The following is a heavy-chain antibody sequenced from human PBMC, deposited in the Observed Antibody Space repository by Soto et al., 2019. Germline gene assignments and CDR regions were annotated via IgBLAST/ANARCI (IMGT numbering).Heavy chain of an antibody. CDR1: GFTFSNAW. J-gene: IGHJ4*02. V-gene: IGHV3-15*01. CDR2: IKSKTDGGTT. Sequence: EVQLVESGGGLVKPGGSLRLSCAASGFTFSNAWMSWVRQAPGKGLEWVGRIKSKTDGGTTDYAAPVKDRFTISRDDSKNTLYVQMNSLKTEDTAVYYCPTHTVSGWYSIDYWGQGTLVTVSS. CDR3: PTHTVSGWYSIDY. D-gene: IGHD6-19*01.